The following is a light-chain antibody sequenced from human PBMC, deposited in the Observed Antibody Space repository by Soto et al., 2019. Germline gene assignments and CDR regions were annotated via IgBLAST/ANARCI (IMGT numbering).Light chain of an antibody. CDR1: QSVLYSSNSKNY. J-gene: IGKJ2*01. CDR3: QQYYSTPT. Sequence: DIVMTQSPDSLAVSLAERATINCKSSQSVLYSSNSKNYLAWYQQEPGQPPKLLIYWASTRESGVPDRFSGSGSGTDFTLTISSLQAEDVAVYYCQQYYSTPTFGQGTELEIK. V-gene: IGKV4-1*01. CDR2: WAS.